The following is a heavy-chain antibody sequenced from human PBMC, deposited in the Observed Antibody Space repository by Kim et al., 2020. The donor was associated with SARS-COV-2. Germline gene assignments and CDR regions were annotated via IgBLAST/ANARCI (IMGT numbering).Heavy chain of an antibody. J-gene: IGHJ4*02. D-gene: IGHD1-20*01. CDR3: ARKYKDSQNVYYFDY. CDR1: GYSFNTYW. Sequence: GESLKISCRGSGYSFNTYWIAWVRQMPGKGLEWMGIIYPGDSDTRYSPSFHGQVTISADKSITAAYLQWSSLKASDTAMYYCARKYKDSQNVYYFDYWGQGTLVTVSS. CDR2: IYPGDSDT. V-gene: IGHV5-51*01.